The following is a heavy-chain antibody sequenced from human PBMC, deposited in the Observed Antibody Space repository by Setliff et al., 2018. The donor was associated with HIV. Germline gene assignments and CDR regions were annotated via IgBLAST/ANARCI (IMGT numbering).Heavy chain of an antibody. CDR1: GGSISSYY. J-gene: IGHJ3*02. D-gene: IGHD5-18*01. Sequence: SETLSLTCTVSGGSISSYYWSWIRHPPGKGLEWIGYIYYSGSTNYTASLQSRVTISVDTSKNQFSLKLSSVTAADAAVYYCARRGYGYGYSIDAFDIWGQGRMVTVSS. V-gene: IGHV4-59*08. CDR3: ARRGYGYGYSIDAFDI. CDR2: IYYSGST.